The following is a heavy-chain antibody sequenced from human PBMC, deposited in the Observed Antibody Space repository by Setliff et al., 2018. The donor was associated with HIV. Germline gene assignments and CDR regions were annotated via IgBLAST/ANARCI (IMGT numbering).Heavy chain of an antibody. J-gene: IGHJ6*03. Sequence: SETLSLTCTVSGGSVSSYHWTWIRQPPGKGLEWIGYLYYSGSTYYNPSLKSRVTISIDTSKKQLSLKLNSVAAADTAVYYCARAMGANWSYYYYMDVWGKGTTVTVSS. CDR1: GGSVSSYH. CDR3: ARAMGANWSYYYYMDV. CDR2: LYYSGST. V-gene: IGHV4-59*02. D-gene: IGHD1-26*01.